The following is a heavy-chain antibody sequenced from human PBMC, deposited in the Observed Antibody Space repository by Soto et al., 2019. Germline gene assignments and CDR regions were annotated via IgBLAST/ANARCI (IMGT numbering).Heavy chain of an antibody. D-gene: IGHD6-19*01. CDR1: RFTFSSYG. J-gene: IGHJ6*02. CDR2: ISYDGSNK. Sequence: AGGSLRLSCAASRFTFSSYGMHWVRQAPGKGLEWVAVISYDGSNKYYADSVKGRFTISRDNSKNTLYLQMNSLRAEDTAVYYCAKNTADLAGLYYYYGMDVWGQGTTVTVS. CDR3: AKNTADLAGLYYYYGMDV. V-gene: IGHV3-30*18.